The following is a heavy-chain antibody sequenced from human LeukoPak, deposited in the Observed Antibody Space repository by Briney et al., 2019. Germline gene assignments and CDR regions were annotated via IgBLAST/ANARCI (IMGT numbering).Heavy chain of an antibody. CDR2: ISSGSNYI. CDR3: ARDWRDY. CDR1: GFTFSGYS. Sequence: GGSLRLSCAASGFTFSGYSMNWVRQAPGKGLEWVSSISSGSNYIYYADSVKGRFTVSRDNAKNSLYLQMNSLRAEDTAVYYCARDWRDYWGQGTLVTVSS. V-gene: IGHV3-21*01. J-gene: IGHJ4*02.